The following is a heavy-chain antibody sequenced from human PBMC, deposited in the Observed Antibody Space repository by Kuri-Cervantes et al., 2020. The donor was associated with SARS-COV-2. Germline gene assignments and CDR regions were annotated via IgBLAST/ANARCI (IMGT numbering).Heavy chain of an antibody. V-gene: IGHV3-33*01. CDR1: GFTFSSYG. Sequence: GESLKISCAASGFTFSSYGMHWVRQAPGKGLEWVAVIWYDGSNKYYADSVKGRFTISRDNAKNSLYLQMNSLRAEDTAVYYCARESMAGFDYWGQGTLVTVSS. CDR3: ARESMAGFDY. D-gene: IGHD5-24*01. CDR2: IWYDGSNK. J-gene: IGHJ4*02.